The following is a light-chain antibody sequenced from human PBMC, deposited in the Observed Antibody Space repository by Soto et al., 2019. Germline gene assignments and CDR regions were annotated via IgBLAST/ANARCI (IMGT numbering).Light chain of an antibody. CDR2: ENN. J-gene: IGLJ1*01. Sequence: QAVLTQPPSVSEAPGQRVTISCTGSSSNIGAGYEAHWYQQGPGTAPQLLIYENNNRPSGVPDRFSGSKSGTSASLAIAGLQAEDEAEYYCQSYDSSLSGYVFGPGTKVTVL. V-gene: IGLV1-40*01. CDR1: SSNIGAGYE. CDR3: QSYDSSLSGYV.